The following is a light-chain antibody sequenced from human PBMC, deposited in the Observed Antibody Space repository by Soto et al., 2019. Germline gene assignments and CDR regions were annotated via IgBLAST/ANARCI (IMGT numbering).Light chain of an antibody. V-gene: IGLV2-14*01. CDR3: GSYTSTDTPFV. CDR1: STDGGGYNY. Sequence: QSVLSQPSSVSGSPGRSITIACTGSSTDGGGYNYVSWYQHHPGKGPKLLIYEVSTRPSGVSDRFSGSKSGNKASMIISHLAAADESDYYCGSYTSTDTPFVFGTGTKVTVL. CDR2: EVS. J-gene: IGLJ1*01.